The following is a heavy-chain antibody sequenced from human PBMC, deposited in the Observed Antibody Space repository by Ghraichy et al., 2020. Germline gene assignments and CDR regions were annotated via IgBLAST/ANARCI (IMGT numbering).Heavy chain of an antibody. CDR1: GDSISSSSYY. CDR3: ARRRGPDNGGYYYIDY. D-gene: IGHD3-22*01. V-gene: IGHV4-39*07. J-gene: IGHJ4*02. CDR2: IYYTGNT. Sequence: ESLNISCTVSGDSISSSSYYWGWVRQPPGKGLEWIGSIYYTGNTYYTPSLKSRVTISLDTSKNQFSLRLSSVTAADTAVYYCARRRGPDNGGYYYIDYWGQGTLVTVSS.